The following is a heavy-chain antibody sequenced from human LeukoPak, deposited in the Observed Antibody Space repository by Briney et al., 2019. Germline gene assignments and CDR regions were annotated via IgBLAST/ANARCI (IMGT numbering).Heavy chain of an antibody. CDR1: GGSISSYY. CDR3: AGGIYSSGYYYYFDY. Sequence: SETLSLTCTVSGGSISSYYWSWIRQPPGKGLEWIGYIYYSGSTNYNPSLKSRVTISVDTSKDQFSLKLSSVTAADTAVYYCAGGIYSSGYYYYFDYWGQGTLVTVSS. D-gene: IGHD3-22*01. J-gene: IGHJ4*02. CDR2: IYYSGST. V-gene: IGHV4-59*01.